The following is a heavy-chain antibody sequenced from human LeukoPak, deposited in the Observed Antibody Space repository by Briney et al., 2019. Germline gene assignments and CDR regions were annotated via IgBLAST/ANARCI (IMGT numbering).Heavy chain of an antibody. J-gene: IGHJ4*02. Sequence: SETLSLTCTVSGGSISSYYWTWIRQPPGKGLDWIGYIYYTMSTNYNPSLKSRVTIPLDTSKREFSLRLSSVTAADTAVYYCARGRDGYKFDYWGQGTLVTVSS. CDR2: IYYTMST. CDR3: ARGRDGYKFDY. CDR1: GGSISSYY. D-gene: IGHD5-24*01. V-gene: IGHV4-59*01.